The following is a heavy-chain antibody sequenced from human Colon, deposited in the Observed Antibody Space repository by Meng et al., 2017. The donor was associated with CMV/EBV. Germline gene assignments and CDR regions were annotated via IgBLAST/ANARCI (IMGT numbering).Heavy chain of an antibody. Sequence: HLQQGGAGLLMPSETLALTCAVYGGSFSGYYWSWIRQPLWKGLEWIGEINHSGRTNYNPSLKSRATISVDTSKNQFSLKLSSVTAADTAVYYCASILFAAAAGGWGGYWGQGTLVTVSS. CDR1: GGSFSGYY. CDR3: ASILFAAAAGGWGGY. D-gene: IGHD6-13*01. CDR2: INHSGRT. J-gene: IGHJ4*02. V-gene: IGHV4-34*01.